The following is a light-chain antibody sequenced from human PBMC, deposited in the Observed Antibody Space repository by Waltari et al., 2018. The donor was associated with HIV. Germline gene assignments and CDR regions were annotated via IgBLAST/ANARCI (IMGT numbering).Light chain of an antibody. CDR1: QRIDTTS. CDR2: GAS. V-gene: IGKV3D-7*01. Sequence: VLIQSPGTLSVSPGERATLSCRASQRIDTTSVSWYQHKAGQPPRLIIYGASTRASGIPPRFSGSGSGTDFTLTISGLQPEDFASYYCLQDYNLPGAFGQGTRVEIK. J-gene: IGKJ1*01. CDR3: LQDYNLPGA.